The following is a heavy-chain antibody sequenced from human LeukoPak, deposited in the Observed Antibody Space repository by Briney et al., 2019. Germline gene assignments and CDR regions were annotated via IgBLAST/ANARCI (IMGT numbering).Heavy chain of an antibody. CDR3: ASGRYCSGTNCSPGGVSDY. J-gene: IGHJ4*02. Sequence: PGGSLRLSCAASGFTFSSFAMSWVRQAPGKGLEWVSYIDFSGSIIYYADSVKGRFTISRDNAKNSLYLQMNSLRAEDTAVYYCASGRYCSGTNCSPGGVSDYWGQGTLVTVSS. V-gene: IGHV3-48*01. CDR2: IDFSGSII. D-gene: IGHD2-2*01. CDR1: GFTFSSFA.